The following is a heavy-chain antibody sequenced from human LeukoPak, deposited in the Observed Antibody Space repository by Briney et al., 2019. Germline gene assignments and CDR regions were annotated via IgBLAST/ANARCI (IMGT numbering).Heavy chain of an antibody. J-gene: IGHJ4*02. D-gene: IGHD3-22*01. CDR3: AATYYYDSSGYYYHAPPDY. CDR1: GYTFTSYY. V-gene: IGHV1-46*03. Sequence: ASVKVSCXASGYTFTSYYMHWVRQAPGQGREWMGIINPSGGSTSYAQKFQGRVTMTRDTSTSTVYMELSSLRSEDTAVYYCAATYYYDSSGYYYHAPPDYWGQGTLVTVSS. CDR2: INPSGGST.